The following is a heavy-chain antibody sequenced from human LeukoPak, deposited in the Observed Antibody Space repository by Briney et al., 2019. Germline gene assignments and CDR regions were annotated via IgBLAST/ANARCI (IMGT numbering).Heavy chain of an antibody. D-gene: IGHD6-19*01. J-gene: IGHJ5*02. CDR1: GFTFSSYA. V-gene: IGHV3-74*01. Sequence: PGGSLRLSCAASGFTFSSYAMHWVRQAPGKGLVWVSRINSDGSSTSYADSVKGRFTISRDNAKNTLYLQMNSLRAEDTAVYYCARDFRIAVAGTRGWFDPWGQGTLVTVSS. CDR3: ARDFRIAVAGTRGWFDP. CDR2: INSDGSST.